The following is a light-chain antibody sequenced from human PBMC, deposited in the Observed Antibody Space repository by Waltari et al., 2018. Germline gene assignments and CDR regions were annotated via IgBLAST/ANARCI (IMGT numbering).Light chain of an antibody. CDR2: QDF. CDR1: KLGEKY. J-gene: IGLJ1*01. CDR3: QAWDSRVAGA. V-gene: IGLV3-1*01. Sequence: SYELPQPPSVSVSPGQTARLTCSGDKLGEKYAVWYQQRPGQSPVLVIYQDFKPPSGIPERFTASNSGNTATLTISGTRAMDEADYYCQAWDSRVAGAFGTGTKVTVL.